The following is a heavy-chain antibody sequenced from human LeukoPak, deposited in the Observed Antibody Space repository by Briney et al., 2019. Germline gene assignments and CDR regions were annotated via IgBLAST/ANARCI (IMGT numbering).Heavy chain of an antibody. V-gene: IGHV5-51*01. CDR3: ARLGGDTYYFGSASYPNWYFDL. J-gene: IGHJ2*01. Sequence: KHGESLKISCQASGYTFTSYWIGWVRQMPGKGLECMGIIYPDDYDTTYSPSFQGQDTISADKSFSTAYLQWSSLKASDTAIYYCARLGGDTYYFGSASYPNWYFDLWGRGTLVTVSS. D-gene: IGHD3-10*01. CDR2: IYPDDYDT. CDR1: GYTFTSYW.